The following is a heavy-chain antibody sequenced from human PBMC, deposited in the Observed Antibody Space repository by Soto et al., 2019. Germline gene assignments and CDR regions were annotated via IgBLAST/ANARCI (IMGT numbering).Heavy chain of an antibody. J-gene: IGHJ4*02. CDR3: ARGSHLRGYSYGSV. D-gene: IGHD5-18*01. V-gene: IGHV1-69*13. Sequence: SVKVSCKASGGTFSSYAISWVRQATGQGLEWMVGIIPIFGTANYAQKFQGSVTITADESTSTAYMELSSLRSEDTAVYYCARGSHLRGYSYGSVWGQGTLVTVSS. CDR1: GGTFSSYA. CDR2: IIPIFGTA.